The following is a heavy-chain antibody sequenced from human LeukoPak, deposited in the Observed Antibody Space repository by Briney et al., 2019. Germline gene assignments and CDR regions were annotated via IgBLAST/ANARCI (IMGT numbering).Heavy chain of an antibody. CDR1: GFTFSTYG. Sequence: PGGSLRLSCAASGFTFSTYGMHWVRQAPGKGLEWVALIRYDGTNKYYADSVKGRFTISRDNSKNTLYLQMNSLRAEDTAVYYCAKGAHYFGSGSFRRGHYFDSWGQGTLVTVSS. D-gene: IGHD3-10*01. J-gene: IGHJ4*02. CDR2: IRYDGTNK. CDR3: AKGAHYFGSGSFRRGHYFDS. V-gene: IGHV3-30*02.